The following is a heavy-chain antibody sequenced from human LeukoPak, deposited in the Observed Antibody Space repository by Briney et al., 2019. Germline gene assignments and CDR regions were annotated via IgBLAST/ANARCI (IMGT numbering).Heavy chain of an antibody. J-gene: IGHJ3*02. CDR3: ARVLPIAARPFDAFDI. CDR2: IYYSGST. V-gene: IGHV4-59*01. CDR1: GGSISSYY. D-gene: IGHD6-6*01. Sequence: PSETLSLTCTVSGGSISSYYWSWIRQPPGKGLEWIGYIYYSGSTNYNPSLKSRVTISVDTSKNQFSLKLSSVTAADTAVYYCARVLPIAARPFDAFDIWGQGTMVTVSS.